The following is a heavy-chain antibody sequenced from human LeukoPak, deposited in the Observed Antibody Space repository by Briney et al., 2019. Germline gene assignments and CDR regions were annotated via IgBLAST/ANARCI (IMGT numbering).Heavy chain of an antibody. J-gene: IGHJ6*03. CDR2: ISSSSSYI. CDR3: ARESAHVLMVSYYYYMDV. V-gene: IGHV3-21*01. CDR1: GFTFSSYA. Sequence: GGSLRLSCAVSGFTFSSYAMHWVRQAPGKGLEWVSSISSSSSYIYYADSVKGRFTISRDNAKNSLYLQMNSLRAEDTAVYYCARESAHVLMVSYYYYMDVWGKGTTVTVSS. D-gene: IGHD2-8*01.